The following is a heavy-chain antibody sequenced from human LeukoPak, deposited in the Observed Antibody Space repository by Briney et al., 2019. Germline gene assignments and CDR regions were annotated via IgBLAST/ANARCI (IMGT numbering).Heavy chain of an antibody. D-gene: IGHD6-13*01. CDR1: GGSISSYY. CDR2: IYTSGST. V-gene: IGHV4-4*09. CDR3: ARLQSGIDYYYYYYMDV. Sequence: SETLFLTCTVSGGSISSYYWSWIRQPPGKGLEWIGYIYTSGSTNYNPSLKSRVTISVDTSKNQFSLKLSSVTAADTAVYYCARLQSGIDYYYYYYMDVWGKGTTVTVSS. J-gene: IGHJ6*03.